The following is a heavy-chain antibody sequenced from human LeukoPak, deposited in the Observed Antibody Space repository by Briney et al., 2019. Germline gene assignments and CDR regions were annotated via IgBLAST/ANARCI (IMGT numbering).Heavy chain of an antibody. Sequence: SQTLSLTCTVPGGSISSGGYYWSWIRQPPGKGLEWIGYIYHSGSTYYNPSLKSRVTISVDRSKNQFSLKLSSVTAADTAVYYCARVWDFWSGYYPKRGWFDPWGQGTLVTVSS. CDR3: ARVWDFWSGYYPKRGWFDP. J-gene: IGHJ5*02. CDR1: GGSISSGGYY. V-gene: IGHV4-30-2*01. CDR2: IYHSGST. D-gene: IGHD3-3*01.